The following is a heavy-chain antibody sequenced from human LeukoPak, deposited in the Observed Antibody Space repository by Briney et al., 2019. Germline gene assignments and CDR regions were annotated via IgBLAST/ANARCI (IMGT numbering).Heavy chain of an antibody. CDR2: MYYSEST. J-gene: IGHJ3*02. V-gene: IGHV4-59*01. Sequence: PSETLSLTCTVSGGSFRSDYWSWIRQPPGKGLEWIGDMYYSESTNYNPSLKSRVTISVDTSKNQFSLKVSSVTAADTAVYYCARSLSSSYWAFDIWGQGTMVTVSS. CDR3: ARSLSSSYWAFDI. CDR1: GGSFRSDY. D-gene: IGHD6-13*01.